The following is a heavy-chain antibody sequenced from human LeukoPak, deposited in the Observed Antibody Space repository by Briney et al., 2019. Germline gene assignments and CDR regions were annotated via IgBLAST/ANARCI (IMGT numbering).Heavy chain of an antibody. J-gene: IGHJ4*02. CDR3: ARAGHDYGDYFDY. CDR2: IYYSGST. V-gene: IGHV4-59*01. D-gene: IGHD4-17*01. Sequence: PSETRSLTCTVSGGSISSYYWSWIRQPPGKGLEWIGYIYYSGSTNYNPSLKSRVTISVDTSKNRFSLKLSSVTAADTAVYYCARAGHDYGDYFDYWGQGTLVTVSS. CDR1: GGSISSYY.